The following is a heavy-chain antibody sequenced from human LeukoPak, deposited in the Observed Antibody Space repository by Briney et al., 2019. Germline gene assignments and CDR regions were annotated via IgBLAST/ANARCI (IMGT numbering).Heavy chain of an antibody. Sequence: GGSLRLSCAASGFTFSSYAMHWVRQAPGKGLDWVAVIWYDGSNKYYADSVKGRFTISRDNSKNTLYLQMNSLRAEDTAVYYCARDLLIAARAFDYWGQGTLVTVSS. CDR2: IWYDGSNK. D-gene: IGHD6-6*01. V-gene: IGHV3-33*08. J-gene: IGHJ4*02. CDR1: GFTFSSYA. CDR3: ARDLLIAARAFDY.